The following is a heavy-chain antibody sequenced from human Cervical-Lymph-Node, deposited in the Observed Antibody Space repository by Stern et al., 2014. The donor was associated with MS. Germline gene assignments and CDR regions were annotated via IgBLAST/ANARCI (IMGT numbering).Heavy chain of an antibody. J-gene: IGHJ2*01. D-gene: IGHD6-19*01. V-gene: IGHV1-69*18. CDR2: IIPTFRTT. CDR3: AQGAGSYWYVGL. CDR1: GGTFSSYA. Sequence: MQLVESGAEVKKPGSSVKVSCKASGGTFSSYAISWVRQAPGQGLEWMGRIIPTFRTTNYAQKFQGRVTITADESTSTVYMELGSLTSDDTAIYYCAQGAGSYWYVGLWGRGTPITVSS.